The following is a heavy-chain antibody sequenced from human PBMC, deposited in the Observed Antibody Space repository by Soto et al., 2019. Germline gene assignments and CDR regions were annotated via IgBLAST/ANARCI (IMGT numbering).Heavy chain of an antibody. D-gene: IGHD6-6*01. CDR3: ARVSYSSSSEFDY. CDR2: IWYDGSNK. CDR1: GFTFSSYG. J-gene: IGHJ4*02. Sequence: GGSLRLSCAASGFTFSSYGMHWVRQAPGKGLEWVAVIWYDGSNKYYADSVKGRFTISRDNSKNTLYLQMNSLRAEDTAVYYCARVSYSSSSEFDYWGQGTLVTVSS. V-gene: IGHV3-33*01.